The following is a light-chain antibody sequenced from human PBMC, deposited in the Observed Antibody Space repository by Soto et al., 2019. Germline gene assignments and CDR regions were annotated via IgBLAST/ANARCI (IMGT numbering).Light chain of an antibody. CDR2: EVS. V-gene: IGLV2-14*01. J-gene: IGLJ1*01. Sequence: QSALAQPASVSGSPGQSITISCTGTSSDVGGYNYVSWYQQHPGKAPKLMIFEVSSRPPGVSNRFSGSKSGNTASLTISGLQAEDEADYYCSSYTSSSTYVFGNGTKVT. CDR1: SSDVGGYNY. CDR3: SSYTSSSTYV.